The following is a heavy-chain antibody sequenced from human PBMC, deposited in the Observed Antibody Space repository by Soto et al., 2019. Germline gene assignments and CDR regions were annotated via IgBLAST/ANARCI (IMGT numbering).Heavy chain of an antibody. CDR2: IIPIFGTA. V-gene: IGHV1-69*13. D-gene: IGHD4-4*01. J-gene: IGHJ3*02. CDR3: ARGGATVTSSPGAFDI. Sequence: GASVKVSCKASGCTFSSYAISWVRQAPGQGLEWMGGIIPIFGTANYAQKFQGRVTITADESTSTAYMELSSLRSEDTAVYYCARGGATVTSSPGAFDIWGQGTMVTVSS. CDR1: GCTFSSYA.